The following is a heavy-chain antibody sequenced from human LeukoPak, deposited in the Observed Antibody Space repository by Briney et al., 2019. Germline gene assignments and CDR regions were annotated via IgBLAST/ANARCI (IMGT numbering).Heavy chain of an antibody. V-gene: IGHV4-31*03. CDR2: IYYSGST. J-gene: IGHJ3*02. D-gene: IGHD3-22*01. Sequence: SETLSLTCTVSGGSISSGGYSWSWIRQHPGKGLEWIGSIYYSGSTYYNPSLKSRVTISVDTSKNPFSLKLSSVTAADAAVYYCARVVPFEWVGDSHDAFDIWGQGTMVTVSS. CDR1: GGSISSGGYS. CDR3: ARVVPFEWVGDSHDAFDI.